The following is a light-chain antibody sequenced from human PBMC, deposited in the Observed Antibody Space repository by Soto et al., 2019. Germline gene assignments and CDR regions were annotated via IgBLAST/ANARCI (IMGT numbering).Light chain of an antibody. J-gene: IGKJ1*01. V-gene: IGKV1-27*01. CDR2: AAS. Sequence: DIQMTQSPSSLSASVGDRVTITCRASQGISNYLAWYQQKPGRVPKLLIYAASTLQSGVPCRFSGSGSGTDFTLTISSQQPEDVATYYCQQYNDAPWTFGPGTKVEIQ. CDR1: QGISNY. CDR3: QQYNDAPWT.